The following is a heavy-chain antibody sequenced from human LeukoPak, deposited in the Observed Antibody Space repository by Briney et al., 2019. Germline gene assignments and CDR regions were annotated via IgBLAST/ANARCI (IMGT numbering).Heavy chain of an antibody. Sequence: PGGSLRLSCAASGFTFSDYYMSWIRQAPGKGLEWLSYISSSGSTIYYADSVKGRFTTSRDNAKNSLYLQMNSLRAEDTAVYYCARDRGYSGYENDYWGQGTLVTVSS. CDR3: ARDRGYSGYENDY. CDR1: GFTFSDYY. D-gene: IGHD5-12*01. CDR2: ISSSGSTI. V-gene: IGHV3-11*04. J-gene: IGHJ4*02.